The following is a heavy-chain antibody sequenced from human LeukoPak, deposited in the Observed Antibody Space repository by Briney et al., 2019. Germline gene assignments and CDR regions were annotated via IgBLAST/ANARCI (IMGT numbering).Heavy chain of an antibody. Sequence: GGSLRLSCAASGFTFSSYWMNWVRQAPGKRLVWVSRIASDGSSTTYADSVKGRFSISRDNAKNTLYLQMNSLRVEDTAVYYCARGRPHGNDYWGQGTLVTVSS. V-gene: IGHV3-74*01. CDR2: IASDGSST. J-gene: IGHJ4*02. CDR3: ARGRPHGNDY. D-gene: IGHD4-23*01. CDR1: GFTFSSYW.